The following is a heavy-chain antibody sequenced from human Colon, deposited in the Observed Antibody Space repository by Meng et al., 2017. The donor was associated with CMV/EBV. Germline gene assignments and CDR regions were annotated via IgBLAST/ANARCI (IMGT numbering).Heavy chain of an antibody. CDR2: IRYDGTKA. CDR1: AFRFNSYN. V-gene: IGHV3-30*02. Sequence: GESLKISCVASAFRFNSYNIHWVRQPPGKGLEWVAFIRYDGTKADYADSVTGRFTISRDNAKSSLHLQMTSLRPEDTAVYYCAKEFVLGTHLDHWGQGTLVTVSS. D-gene: IGHD3-16*01. J-gene: IGHJ4*02. CDR3: AKEFVLGTHLDH.